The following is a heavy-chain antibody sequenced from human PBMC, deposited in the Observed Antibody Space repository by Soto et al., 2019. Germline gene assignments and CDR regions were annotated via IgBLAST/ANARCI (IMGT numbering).Heavy chain of an antibody. CDR3: ARDVGDVMSTIQGHGMDV. V-gene: IGHV3-33*01. J-gene: IGHJ6*02. Sequence: GGSLRLSCVGSGFTFSHYGMHWVRQAPGKGLEWVAVQWFDGSNKFHADSVKGRFTISRDNSQNTLYLQMDSLRAEDTAVYYCARDVGDVMSTIQGHGMDVWGQGTTVTVSS. D-gene: IGHD5-12*01. CDR1: GFTFSHYG. CDR2: QWFDGSNK.